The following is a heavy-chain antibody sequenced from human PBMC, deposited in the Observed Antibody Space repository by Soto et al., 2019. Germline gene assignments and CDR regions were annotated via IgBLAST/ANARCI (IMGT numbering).Heavy chain of an antibody. D-gene: IGHD6-19*01. Sequence: AETLSLTCTVSGGAIISSSYYFFCIRQPPWKGLEWIGSIYYSGSTYYNPSLKSRVTISVDTSKNQFSLKLSSVTAADTAVYYCATLDSSGLGCFDYWGQGTLVTVSS. V-gene: IGHV4-39*01. J-gene: IGHJ4*02. CDR3: ATLDSSGLGCFDY. CDR2: IYYSGST. CDR1: GGAIISSSYY.